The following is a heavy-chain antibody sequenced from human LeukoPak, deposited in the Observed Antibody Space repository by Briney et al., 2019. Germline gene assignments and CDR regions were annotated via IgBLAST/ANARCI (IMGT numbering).Heavy chain of an antibody. J-gene: IGHJ4*02. CDR2: INSDGSRT. CDR1: GFTFSSYW. V-gene: IGHV3-74*01. Sequence: GGSLRLSCAASGFTFSSYWMHWVRKAPGKGLVWVSRINSDGSRTNYADSVKGRFTISRDNAKKTLYLQMNSLRAEDTAVYYCARDLDYGDDYFDYRGQGTLVTVSS. CDR3: ARDLDYGDDYFDY. D-gene: IGHD4-17*01.